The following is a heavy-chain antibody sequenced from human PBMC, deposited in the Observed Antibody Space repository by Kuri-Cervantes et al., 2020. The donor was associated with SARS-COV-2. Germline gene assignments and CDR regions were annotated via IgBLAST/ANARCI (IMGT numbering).Heavy chain of an antibody. CDR3: ARPMVRGVMHYYYYGMDV. V-gene: IGHV1-69*01. CDR2: IIPIFGTA. D-gene: IGHD3-10*01. Sequence: GGSLRLSCKASGGTFSSYAISWVRQAPGQGLEWMGGIIPIFGTANYAQKFQGRVTITADESTSTAYMELSSLRSEDTAVYYCARPMVRGVMHYYYYGMDVWGQGTTVTVSS. CDR1: GGTFSSYA. J-gene: IGHJ6*02.